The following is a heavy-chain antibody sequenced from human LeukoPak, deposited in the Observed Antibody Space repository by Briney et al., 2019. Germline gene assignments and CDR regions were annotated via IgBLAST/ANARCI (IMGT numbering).Heavy chain of an antibody. J-gene: IGHJ6*04. V-gene: IGHV4-34*01. D-gene: IGHD6-19*01. CDR3: ARGSSSGWFLGDV. CDR2: INHSGST. CDR1: GGSFSGYY. Sequence: PSETLSLTCAVYGGSFSGYYWSWIRQPPGKGLEWIGEINHSGSTNYNPSLKSRVTISVDTSKNQFSLKLSSVTAADTAVYHCARGSSSGWFLGDVWGKGTTVTVSS.